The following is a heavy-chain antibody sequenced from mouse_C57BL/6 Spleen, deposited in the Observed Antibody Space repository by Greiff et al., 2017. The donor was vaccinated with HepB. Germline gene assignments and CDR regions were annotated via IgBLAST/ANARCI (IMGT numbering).Heavy chain of an antibody. CDR2: INPNNGGT. CDR1: GYTFTDYN. J-gene: IGHJ2*01. Sequence: EVQGVESGPELVKPGASVKMSCKASGYTFTDYNMHWVKQSHGKSLEWIGYINPNNGGTSYNQKFKGKATLTVNKSSSTAYMELRSLTSEDSAVYYCARTGLRRASYYFDYWGQGTTLTVSS. D-gene: IGHD2-4*01. V-gene: IGHV1-22*01. CDR3: ARTGLRRASYYFDY.